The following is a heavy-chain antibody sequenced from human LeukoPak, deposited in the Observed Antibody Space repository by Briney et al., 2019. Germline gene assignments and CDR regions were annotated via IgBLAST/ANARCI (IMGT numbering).Heavy chain of an antibody. Sequence: PSQTLSLTCTVSGGSISSGGYYWSWIRQHPGKGLEWIGYIYYSGSTYYNPSLKSRVTISVDTSKNQFSLKLSSVTAADTAVYYCARYYGSGRRWFDPWGQGTLVTVSS. J-gene: IGHJ5*02. CDR1: GGSISSGGYY. CDR2: IYYSGST. CDR3: ARYYGSGRRWFDP. V-gene: IGHV4-30-4*08. D-gene: IGHD3-10*01.